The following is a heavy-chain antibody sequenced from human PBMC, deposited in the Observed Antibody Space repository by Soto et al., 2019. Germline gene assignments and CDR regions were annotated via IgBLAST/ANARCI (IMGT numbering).Heavy chain of an antibody. CDR1: CGSVSSDTHY. V-gene: IGHV4-61*01. CDR3: ARHVSVVRGVNGMDV. J-gene: IGHJ6*02. D-gene: IGHD3-10*01. Sequence: PSETLSLTCTVSCGSVSSDTHYWSWIRQPPGKRLEWIGFIYSSGSTNSNPSLKSRVTMSVDTSKNQFSLKLSSVTAADTAVYYCARHVSVVRGVNGMDVWGQGTTLTVSS. CDR2: IYSSGST.